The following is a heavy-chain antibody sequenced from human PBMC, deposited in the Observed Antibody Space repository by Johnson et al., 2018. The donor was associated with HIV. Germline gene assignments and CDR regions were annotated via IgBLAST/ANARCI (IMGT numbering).Heavy chain of an antibody. J-gene: IGHJ3*02. CDR2: ISSNGGST. V-gene: IGHV3-64*01. CDR1: GLTFDDYA. CDR3: ARGALYYYDSSGWGAFDI. Sequence: VQLVESGGGLVQPGRSLRLSCAASGLTFDDYAMHWVRQAPGKGLEYVSAISSNGGSTYYAKSVKGRVTISRDNSKNTLYLQMGSLRAEDMAVYYCARGALYYYDSSGWGAFDIWGQGTMVTVSS. D-gene: IGHD3-22*01.